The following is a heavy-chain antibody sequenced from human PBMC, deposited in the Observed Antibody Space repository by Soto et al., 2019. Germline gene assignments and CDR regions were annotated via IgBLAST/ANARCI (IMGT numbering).Heavy chain of an antibody. V-gene: IGHV4-59*01. J-gene: IGHJ6*02. D-gene: IGHD2-15*01. CDR2: MYYSGST. CDR3: ARVRLLGSGYYGMDV. CDR1: GGSISSYY. Sequence: SETLSLTCSVSGGSISSYYCSWIRQPPGKGLERIGYMYYSGSTNYNPSLKSRVTISVDTSKNQFSLKLSSVTAADTAVYYCARVRLLGSGYYGMDVWGQGTTVTVSS.